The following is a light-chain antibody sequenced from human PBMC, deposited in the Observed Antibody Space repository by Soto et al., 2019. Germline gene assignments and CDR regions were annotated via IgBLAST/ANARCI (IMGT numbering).Light chain of an antibody. CDR2: GAS. CDR1: QSVSSSY. CDR3: QQYGSAPRVT. J-gene: IGKJ3*01. Sequence: EIVLTQSPGTLSLSPGERATLSCRASQSVSSSYLAWYQQKPGQAPRLLIYGASSRATGIPDRFSGSGSGTDFTLTISRLEPEDCAVYSCQQYGSAPRVTFGPGTKVDIK. V-gene: IGKV3-20*01.